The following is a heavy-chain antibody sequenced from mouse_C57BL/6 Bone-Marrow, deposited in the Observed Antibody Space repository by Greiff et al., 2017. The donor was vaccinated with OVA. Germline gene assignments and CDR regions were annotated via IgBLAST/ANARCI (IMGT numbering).Heavy chain of an antibody. CDR3: ARWGYSNSYAMDY. CDR1: GYTFTSYW. Sequence: QVQLQQPGAELVRPGTSVKLSCKASGYTFTSYWMHWVKQRPGQGLEWIGVIDPSDSYTNYNQKFKGKATLTVDTASSTAYMQLSSLTSEDSAVYYGARWGYSNSYAMDYWGQGTSVTVSS. CDR2: IDPSDSYT. V-gene: IGHV1-59*01. J-gene: IGHJ4*01. D-gene: IGHD2-5*01.